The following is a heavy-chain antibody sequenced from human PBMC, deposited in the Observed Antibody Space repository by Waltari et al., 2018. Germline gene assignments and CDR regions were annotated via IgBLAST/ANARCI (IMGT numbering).Heavy chain of an antibody. D-gene: IGHD6-13*01. V-gene: IGHV3-23*01. CDR2: FTTSGNT. CDR1: EFTFSSYA. Sequence: EVQLLESGGGLVQPGGSLRLSCAASEFTFSSYAVTWVRQAPGKGLEWVSSFTTSGNTYYADSVKGRFTISRDNSKNKMYLQMNSLRADDTAVYYCAKGAIGSAGLDWGQGTLVTVSS. J-gene: IGHJ4*02. CDR3: AKGAIGSAGLD.